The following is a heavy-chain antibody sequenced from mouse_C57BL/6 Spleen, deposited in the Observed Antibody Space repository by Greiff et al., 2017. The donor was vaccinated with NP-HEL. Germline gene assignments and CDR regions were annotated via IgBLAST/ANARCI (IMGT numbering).Heavy chain of an antibody. V-gene: IGHV1-50*01. J-gene: IGHJ1*03. CDR3: ARAGYDWYFDV. CDR2: IDPSDSYT. Sequence: QVQLQQPGAELVKPGASVKLSCKASGYTFTSYWMQWVKQRPGQGLEWIGEIDPSDSYTNYNQKFKSKATLTVDTSSSTAYMQLSSLTSEDSAVYDCARAGYDWYFDVWGTGTTVTVSS. D-gene: IGHD2-2*01. CDR1: GYTFTSYW.